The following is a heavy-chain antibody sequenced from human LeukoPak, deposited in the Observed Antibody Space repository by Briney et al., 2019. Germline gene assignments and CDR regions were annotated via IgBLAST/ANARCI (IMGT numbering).Heavy chain of an antibody. J-gene: IGHJ4*02. V-gene: IGHV4-39*01. CDR2: IYYSGST. D-gene: IGHD1-20*01. CDR1: GGSISSSSYY. CDR3: ARPSRGVTGTSFDY. Sequence: SETLSLTCTVSGGSISSSSYYWGWIRQPPGKGLEWIGSIYYSGSTYYNPSLKSRVTISVDTSKNQFYLKLSSVTAADTAVYYCARPSRGVTGTSFDYWGQGTLVTVSS.